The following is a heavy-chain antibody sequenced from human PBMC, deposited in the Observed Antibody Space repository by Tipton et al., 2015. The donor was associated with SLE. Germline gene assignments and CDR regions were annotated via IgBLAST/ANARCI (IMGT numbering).Heavy chain of an antibody. CDR1: GFTFSSYS. Sequence: SLRLSCAASGFTFSSYSMNWVRQAPGKGLEWVSSISSSSSYIYYADSVKGRFTISRDNAKNSLYLQMNSLGGEDTAVYYCASDFWSGYAFDSWGQGTMVTVSS. CDR2: ISSSSSYI. CDR3: ASDFWSGYAFDS. J-gene: IGHJ3*02. D-gene: IGHD3-3*01. V-gene: IGHV3-21*01.